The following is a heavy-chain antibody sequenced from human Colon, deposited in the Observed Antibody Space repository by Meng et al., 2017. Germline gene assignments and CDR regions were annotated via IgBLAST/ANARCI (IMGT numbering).Heavy chain of an antibody. J-gene: IGHJ4*02. CDR1: GYNLTGHY. CDR3: AKIHLGDSGLDY. D-gene: IGHD2-21*02. CDR2: INPDRGDT. Sequence: QVQLVQSGAEVKKPGASVKVSCRASGYNLTGHYMHWVRQAPGQGLEWMGRINPDRGDTNYAQKFQGRVTLTRDTSINTAYMELTGLRSDDTAVYYCAKIHLGDSGLDYWGQGTLVTVSS. V-gene: IGHV1-2*06.